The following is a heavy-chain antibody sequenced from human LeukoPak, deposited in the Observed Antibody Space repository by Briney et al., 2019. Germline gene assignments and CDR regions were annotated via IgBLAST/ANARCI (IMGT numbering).Heavy chain of an antibody. D-gene: IGHD3-10*01. J-gene: IGHJ4*02. CDR3: ARDPGWFGESPRD. CDR1: GFTFSSYA. Sequence: PGGSLSLSCAASGFTFSSYAMHWVRQAPGRGLEWVALISYDGSNKYYADSVKGRFTISRDNSKNTLDLQMNSLRAEDTAVYYCARDPGWFGESPRDWVQGTLVTVSS. V-gene: IGHV3-30*01. CDR2: ISYDGSNK.